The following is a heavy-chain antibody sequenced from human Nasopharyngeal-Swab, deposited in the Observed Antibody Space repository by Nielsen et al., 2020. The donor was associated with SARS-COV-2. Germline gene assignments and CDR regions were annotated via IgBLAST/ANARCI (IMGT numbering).Heavy chain of an antibody. D-gene: IGHD6-13*01. V-gene: IGHV4-39*01. Sequence: SETLSLTCTVSGGSISSSTYYWAWIRQPPGKGLEWIGSIYYGGSTYYNPSLKSRVTISVDTSKNQFSLKLSSVTAAGTAVHYCATLSSSWYEYYFDYWGQGTLVTVSS. CDR3: ATLSSSWYEYYFDY. CDR1: GGSISSSTYY. J-gene: IGHJ4*02. CDR2: IYYGGST.